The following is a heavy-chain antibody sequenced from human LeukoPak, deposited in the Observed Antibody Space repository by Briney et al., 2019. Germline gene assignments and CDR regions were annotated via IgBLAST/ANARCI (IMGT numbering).Heavy chain of an antibody. CDR3: AKVGVVVPWVEARFDY. CDR1: GYSFSSYW. V-gene: IGHV5-51*01. J-gene: IGHJ4*02. CDR2: IYSGDSDT. Sequence: VESLKISCQGSGYSFSSYWIGWVRPMPGKGLEWKGLIYSGDSDTRYSPSFQGQVTISADKSISTAYLQWSSLKASDTAMYYCAKVGVVVPWVEARFDYWGQGTLVTVSS. D-gene: IGHD2-2*01.